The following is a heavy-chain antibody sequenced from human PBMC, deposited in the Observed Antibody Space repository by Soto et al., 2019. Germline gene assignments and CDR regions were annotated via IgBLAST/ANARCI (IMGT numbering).Heavy chain of an antibody. CDR3: ARKLNYYGSGSRLDY. Sequence: SETLSLTCAVYGGSFSGYYWIWIRQPPGKGLEWIGEINHSGSTNYNPSLKSRVTISVDTSKNQFSLKLSSVTAADTAVYYCARKLNYYGSGSRLDYWGQGTLVTVSS. J-gene: IGHJ4*02. V-gene: IGHV4-34*01. CDR1: GGSFSGYY. CDR2: INHSGST. D-gene: IGHD3-10*01.